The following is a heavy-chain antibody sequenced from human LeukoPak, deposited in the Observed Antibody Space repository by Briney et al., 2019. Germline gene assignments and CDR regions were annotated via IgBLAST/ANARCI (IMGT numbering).Heavy chain of an antibody. D-gene: IGHD6-19*01. Sequence: SETLSLTCTVSGGSISSYYWSWIRQPPGKGLEWIGYIYYSGSTNYNPSLKSRVTISVDTSKNQFSLKLSSVTAADTAVYYRAREGTERVAVAGTPDAFDIWGQGTMVTVSS. J-gene: IGHJ3*02. CDR2: IYYSGST. CDR1: GGSISSYY. CDR3: AREGTERVAVAGTPDAFDI. V-gene: IGHV4-59*01.